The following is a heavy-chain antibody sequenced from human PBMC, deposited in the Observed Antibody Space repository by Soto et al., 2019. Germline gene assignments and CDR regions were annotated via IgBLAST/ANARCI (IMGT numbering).Heavy chain of an antibody. CDR1: GDTFTSYA. D-gene: IGHD3-10*01. Sequence: QVQLVQAGAEGKKPGASVKGSCTASGDTFTSYAMHWVRQAPGQRREWMGWINAGNGNTKYSQKFQGRVTITRDTSASTDYMELSSLRSEDTAVYYCARGTTLVRGAAGYGGQGTLVTVSS. V-gene: IGHV1-3*01. CDR2: INAGNGNT. CDR3: ARGTTLVRGAAGY. J-gene: IGHJ4*02.